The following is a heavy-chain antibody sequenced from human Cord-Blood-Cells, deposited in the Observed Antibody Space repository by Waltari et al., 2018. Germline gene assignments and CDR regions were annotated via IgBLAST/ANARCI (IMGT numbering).Heavy chain of an antibody. CDR1: GYTFTSYY. CDR2: INPSGGST. J-gene: IGHJ6*03. D-gene: IGHD6-13*01. Sequence: QVQLVQSGAEVKKPGASVKVSCKASGYTFTSYYMPWVRQAPGQGLEWMGIINPSGGSTSYAQKFQGRVTMTRDTSTSTVYMELSSLRSEDTAVYYCARDQNVAAAGRGDYYYMDVWGKGTTVTVSS. V-gene: IGHV1-46*01. CDR3: ARDQNVAAAGRGDYYYMDV.